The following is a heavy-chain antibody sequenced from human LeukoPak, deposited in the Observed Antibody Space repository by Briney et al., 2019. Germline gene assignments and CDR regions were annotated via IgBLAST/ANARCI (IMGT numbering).Heavy chain of an antibody. D-gene: IGHD2-2*01. CDR2: INPNSGST. J-gene: IGHJ4*02. V-gene: IGHV1-46*01. Sequence: ASVKVSCKASGYTFTGYYMHWVRQAPGQGLEWMGWINPNSGSTSYAQRFQGRVAMTRDTSTTTVYMEVNSLTSEDTAVYFCARDGPTAAPFDYWGQGTLVTVSS. CDR1: GYTFTGYY. CDR3: ARDGPTAAPFDY.